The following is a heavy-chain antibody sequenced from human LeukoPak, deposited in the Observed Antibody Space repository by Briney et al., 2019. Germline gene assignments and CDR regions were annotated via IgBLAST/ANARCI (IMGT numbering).Heavy chain of an antibody. CDR2: AGWAGGTT. CDR1: GFNFDRYT. J-gene: IGHJ4*02. V-gene: IGHV3-43*01. D-gene: IGHD3-10*02. CDR3: AKELDTMFFDY. Sequence: GGSLRLPCATSGFNFDRYTIHWVRQAPGKGLEWVSLAGWAGGTTFYSDSVRGRFTISRDSGRKSVYLQMNSLTTDDTAFYFCAKELDTMFFDYWGQGALVTVSS.